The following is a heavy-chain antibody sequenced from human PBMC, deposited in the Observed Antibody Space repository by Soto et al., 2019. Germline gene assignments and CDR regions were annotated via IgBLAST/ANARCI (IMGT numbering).Heavy chain of an antibody. D-gene: IGHD4-17*01. CDR3: AGYDYGDYDAFDI. Sequence: ASVKVSCKASGYTFTGYYMHWVRQAPGQGLEWMGWINPNSGGTNYAQKFQGRVTMTRDTSISTAYMELSRLRSDDTAVYYCAGYDYGDYDAFDIWGQGTMVTVSS. J-gene: IGHJ3*02. V-gene: IGHV1-2*02. CDR1: GYTFTGYY. CDR2: INPNSGGT.